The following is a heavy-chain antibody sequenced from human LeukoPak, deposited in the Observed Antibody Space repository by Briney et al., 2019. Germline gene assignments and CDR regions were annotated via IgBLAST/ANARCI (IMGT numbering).Heavy chain of an antibody. J-gene: IGHJ4*02. D-gene: IGHD1-26*01. V-gene: IGHV3-21*01. CDR1: GFTFSSYS. CDR2: ISSSSSYI. Sequence: GGSLRLSCAASGFTFSSYSMNWGRQSPGKGLEWISSISSSSSYIYYAGSVKGRFTISRDNAKNSLYLQMNSLRAEDTAAYYCARGRYSGTYLLDYWGQGTLVTVSS. CDR3: ARGRYSGTYLLDY.